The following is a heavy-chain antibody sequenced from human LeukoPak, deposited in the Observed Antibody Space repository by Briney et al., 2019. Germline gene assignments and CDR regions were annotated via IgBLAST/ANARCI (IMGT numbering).Heavy chain of an antibody. CDR1: GGSFSGYY. V-gene: IGHV4-34*01. Sequence: SETLSLACAVYGGSFSGYYWSWIRQPPGKGLEWIGEINHSGSTNYNPSLKSRVTISVDTSKNQFSLKLSSVTAADTAVYYCARLTKNDSGSFRFGKKKRGYMDVWGKGTTVTISS. D-gene: IGHD3-10*01. J-gene: IGHJ6*03. CDR2: INHSGST. CDR3: ARLTKNDSGSFRFGKKKRGYMDV.